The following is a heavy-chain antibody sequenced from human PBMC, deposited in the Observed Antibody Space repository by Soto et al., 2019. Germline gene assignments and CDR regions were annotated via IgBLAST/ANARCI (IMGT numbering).Heavy chain of an antibody. CDR2: ISSSGGGP. CDR1: GFSFSNFA. J-gene: IGHJ4*02. CDR3: AKWTYLDY. V-gene: IGHV3-23*01. Sequence: GGSLRLSCAASGFSFSNFAMTWVRQVPGKGLEWVSTISSSGGGPFYADSVKGRFTISRDNSKSIVYLQMDSLRPEDTALYYCAKWTYLDYWGQGALVTVSS.